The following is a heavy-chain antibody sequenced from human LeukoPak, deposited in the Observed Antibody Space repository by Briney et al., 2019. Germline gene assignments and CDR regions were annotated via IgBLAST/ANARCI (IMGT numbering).Heavy chain of an antibody. CDR1: GGSISSYY. D-gene: IGHD3-10*01. J-gene: IGHJ3*02. Sequence: PSETLSLTCTVSGGSISSYYWSWIRQPAGKGLEWIGRIYTSGSANYNPSLNSRVTISVDTSKNHFSLKLSSVTAADTAVYYCARGESRGVITKGGDAFDIWGQGTMVTVSS. CDR2: IYTSGSA. CDR3: ARGESRGVITKGGDAFDI. V-gene: IGHV4-4*07.